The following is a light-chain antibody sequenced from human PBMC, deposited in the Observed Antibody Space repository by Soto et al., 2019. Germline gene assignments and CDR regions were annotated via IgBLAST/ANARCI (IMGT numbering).Light chain of an antibody. CDR3: QQYDNWPPKT. CDR2: DAT. V-gene: IGKV3-15*01. J-gene: IGKJ4*01. Sequence: EFVLTQSPATLSLSPGERATLSCRASPSVANFVAWYQQKPGQAPRPIIYDATTRATGIPVRFSGSGSGTEFTLTISSLQSEDVGVYYCQQYDNWPPKTFGGGTKVDIK. CDR1: PSVANF.